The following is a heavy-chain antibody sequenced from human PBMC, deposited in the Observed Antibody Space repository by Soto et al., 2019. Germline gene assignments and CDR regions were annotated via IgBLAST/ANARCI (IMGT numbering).Heavy chain of an antibody. CDR3: AKDNGSGCDWLRVGDASDI. CDR1: AFTFSNYG. Sequence: PGESLRLSCAASAFTFSNYGIHWVRQAPGKGLEWVAVISYDGSNKYYADSVKGRLTISRDNSKNTLYLQMNSLRGEDTAVYYCAKDNGSGCDWLRVGDASDIWGQGTMVNVSS. V-gene: IGHV3-30*18. CDR2: ISYDGSNK. D-gene: IGHD5-12*01. J-gene: IGHJ3*02.